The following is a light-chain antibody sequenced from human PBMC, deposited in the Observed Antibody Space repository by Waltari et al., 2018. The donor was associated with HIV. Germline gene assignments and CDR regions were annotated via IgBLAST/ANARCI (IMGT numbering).Light chain of an antibody. Sequence: QSALTQPASVSGSPGQSITISCTGTSSDGGSYNLVSWYQQHPGKAPKLMIYEVSKRPSGVSSRFSGSKSGNTASLTISGLQAEDEADYYCCSYAGSSTLVFGGGTKLTVL. J-gene: IGLJ2*01. CDR1: SSDGGSYNL. CDR2: EVS. CDR3: CSYAGSSTLV. V-gene: IGLV2-23*02.